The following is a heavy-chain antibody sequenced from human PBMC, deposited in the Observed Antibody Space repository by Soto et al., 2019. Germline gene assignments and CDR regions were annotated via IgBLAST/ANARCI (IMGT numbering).Heavy chain of an antibody. CDR1: GFTFSIYN. J-gene: IGHJ6*02. CDR3: ARVPQWCMHCLDV. V-gene: IGHV3-21*01. Sequence: EVQLVESGGGLVKPGGSLRLSCAASGFTFSIYNMNWVRQAPGKGLEWVSSISSSSTYIYYGNSVKGRFTISRDNANNSLYLQMNSLKAEDTAVYYCARVPQWCMHCLDVWGQGTTVTVSS. CDR2: ISSSSTYI. D-gene: IGHD2-8*01.